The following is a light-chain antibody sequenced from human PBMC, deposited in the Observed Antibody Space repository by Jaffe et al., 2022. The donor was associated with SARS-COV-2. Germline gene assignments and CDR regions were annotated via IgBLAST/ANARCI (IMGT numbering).Light chain of an antibody. CDR3: QQYNNWPPYT. J-gene: IGKJ2*01. CDR2: GAS. Sequence: EIVMTQSPATLSVSPGDSATLSCRASQSVSSNLAWYQHRPGQAPRLLIFGASTRATGVPLRFGGSGSGTEFTLTISSLQSEDFAVYYCQQYNNWPPYTFGQGTRLEIK. V-gene: IGKV3-15*01. CDR1: QSVSSN.